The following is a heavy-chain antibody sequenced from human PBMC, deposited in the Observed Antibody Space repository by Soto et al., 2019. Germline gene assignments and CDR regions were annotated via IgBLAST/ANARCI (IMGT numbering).Heavy chain of an antibody. D-gene: IGHD6-13*01. Sequence: QSGGSLRLSCAASGFTVSSNYMSWVRQAPGKGLEWVSVIYSGGSTYYADSVKGRFTISRDNSKNTLYLQMNSLRAEDTAVYYCARDQRIAAADNYYYGMDVWGQGTTVTVSS. V-gene: IGHV3-53*01. CDR1: GFTVSSNY. J-gene: IGHJ6*02. CDR3: ARDQRIAAADNYYYGMDV. CDR2: IYSGGST.